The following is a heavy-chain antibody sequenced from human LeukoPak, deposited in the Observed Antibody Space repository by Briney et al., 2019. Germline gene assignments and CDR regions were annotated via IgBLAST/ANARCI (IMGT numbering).Heavy chain of an antibody. CDR3: AKDCDSSTCYDY. D-gene: IGHD2-2*01. V-gene: IGHV3-7*01. CDR1: GFSFSNYW. J-gene: IGHJ4*02. Sequence: GGSLTLSCAASGFSFSNYWMAWVRQAPGKGLQWVAYIYQDGSENYYVASVRGRITISRDNAKNSLYLQMNSLRAQVTAVYYCAKDCDSSTCYDYWGRGTLDTVSS. CDR2: IYQDGSEN.